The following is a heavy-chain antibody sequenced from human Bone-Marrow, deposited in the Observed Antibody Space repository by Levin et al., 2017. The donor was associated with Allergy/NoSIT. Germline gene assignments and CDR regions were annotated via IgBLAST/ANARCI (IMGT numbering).Heavy chain of an antibody. CDR1: GYTFTSYG. J-gene: IGHJ4*02. D-gene: IGHD3-10*01. Sequence: ASVKVSCKASGYTFTSYGISWVRQAPGQGLEWMGWISAYNGNANYAQNLQGRVIMTTDTSTSTAYMELRSLRSDDTAVDYCARDLRTYGLTKSPFEYWGQGTLVTVSS. CDR3: ARDLRTYGLTKSPFEY. V-gene: IGHV1-18*01. CDR2: ISAYNGNA.